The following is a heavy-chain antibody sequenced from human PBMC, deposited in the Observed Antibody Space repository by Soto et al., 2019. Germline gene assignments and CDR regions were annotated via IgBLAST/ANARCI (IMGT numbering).Heavy chain of an antibody. CDR2: IYYSGNT. Sequence: QVQLQESGPGLVKPSQTLSLTCTVSGGSIRSGGYYWSWIRQHPGKGLEWIGYIYYSGNTYYNPSPKTRFSISVDTSKTQFSLKPSSVTAADTAVSYSASESSYTSAGYCDLWGRGTLVTVSS. V-gene: IGHV4-31*03. J-gene: IGHJ2*01. D-gene: IGHD4-4*01. CDR3: ASESSYTSAGYCDL. CDR1: GGSIRSGGYY.